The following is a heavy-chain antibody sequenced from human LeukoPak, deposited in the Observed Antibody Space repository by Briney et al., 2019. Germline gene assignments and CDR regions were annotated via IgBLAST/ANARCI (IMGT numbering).Heavy chain of an antibody. J-gene: IGHJ4*02. V-gene: IGHV1-2*02. D-gene: IGHD3-10*01. Sequence: ASVKVSCKASGYTFTGQYLHWVRQAPGQGLEWMGWINPNSDDTNYAQKFQGRVTLTRDTSISTAYMELSRLRTDDTAVYYRATGSGTYSPDYWGQGTLVTVSS. CDR3: ATGSGTYSPDY. CDR2: INPNSDDT. CDR1: GYTFTGQY.